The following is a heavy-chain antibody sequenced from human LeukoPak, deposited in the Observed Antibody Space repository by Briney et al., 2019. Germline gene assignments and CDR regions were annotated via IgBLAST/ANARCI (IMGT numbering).Heavy chain of an antibody. CDR3: TREDCSSTSCPRD. D-gene: IGHD2-2*01. J-gene: IGHJ4*02. V-gene: IGHV3-48*04. Sequence: PGGSLRLSCAASGFTFSSYSMNWVRQAPGKGLEWVSYISSSSSTIYYADSVKGRFTISRDNAKNSLYLQMNSLRAEDTAVYYCTREDCSSTSCPRDWGQGTLVTVSS. CDR1: GFTFSSYS. CDR2: ISSSSSTI.